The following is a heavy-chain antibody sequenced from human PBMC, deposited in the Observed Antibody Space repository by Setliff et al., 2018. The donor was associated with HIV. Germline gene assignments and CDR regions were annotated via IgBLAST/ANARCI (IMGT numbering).Heavy chain of an antibody. CDR1: RGPISSDNW. Sequence: SETLSLTCAVSRGPISSDNWWTWLRQPPGKGLEWIGVIYHSGSTNYNASLKSRVTIPIDKSKSQFSLKLSSVTAADTALYYCARGQHSSTWGALFDYWGQGTLVTVSS. J-gene: IGHJ4*02. CDR2: IYHSGST. V-gene: IGHV4-4*02. D-gene: IGHD6-13*01. CDR3: ARGQHSSTWGALFDY.